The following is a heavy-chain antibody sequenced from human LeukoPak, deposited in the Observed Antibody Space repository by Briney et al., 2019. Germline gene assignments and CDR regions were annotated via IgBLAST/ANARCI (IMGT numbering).Heavy chain of an antibody. Sequence: GGSLRLSCAASGFTFDDYGMSWVRQAPGKGLEWVSGINWNGGSTGYADSVKGRFTISRDNAKNSLYLQMNSLKPEDTAFYYCAKVGIFGLVTYYFDYWGQGTLVTVSS. CDR2: INWNGGST. J-gene: IGHJ4*02. D-gene: IGHD3/OR15-3a*01. V-gene: IGHV3-20*04. CDR3: AKVGIFGLVTYYFDY. CDR1: GFTFDDYG.